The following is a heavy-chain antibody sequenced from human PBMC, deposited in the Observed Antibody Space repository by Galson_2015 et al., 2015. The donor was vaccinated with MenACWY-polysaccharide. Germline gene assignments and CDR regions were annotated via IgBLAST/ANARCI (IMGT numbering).Heavy chain of an antibody. CDR3: AKRMTTVGAFDI. CDR2: ISGSGGTT. J-gene: IGHJ3*02. V-gene: IGHV3-23*01. D-gene: IGHD4-23*01. CDR1: GFTFSSCA. Sequence: SLRLSCAASGFTFSSCAMSWVRQAPGKGLEWVSGISGSGGTTYYAASVKGRFTISRDNSKNTLYLQMNSLSAEDTAVYYCAKRMTTVGAFDIWGHGTMVTVSS.